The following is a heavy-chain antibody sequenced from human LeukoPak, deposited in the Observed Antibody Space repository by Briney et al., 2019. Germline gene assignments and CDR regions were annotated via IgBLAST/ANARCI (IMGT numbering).Heavy chain of an antibody. J-gene: IGHJ6*03. CDR3: AKGFMGSSSSGDYYYYMDV. V-gene: IGHV3-23*01. D-gene: IGHD6-6*01. CDR2: ISGSGGST. Sequence: PGGSLRLSCAASGFTFSSYAMSWVRQAPGKGLEWVSAISGSGGSTYYADSVKGRFTISRDNSKNTLYLQMNSLRAEDTAVYYCAKGFMGSSSSGDYYYYMDVWGKGTTVTVSS. CDR1: GFTFSSYA.